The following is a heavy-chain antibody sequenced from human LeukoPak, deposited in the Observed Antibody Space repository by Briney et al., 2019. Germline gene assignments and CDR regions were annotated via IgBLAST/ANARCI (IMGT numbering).Heavy chain of an antibody. Sequence: ASVKVSCKASGYTFTSYGISWVRQAPGQGLEWMGWISAYNGNTNYAQKLQGRDTMTTDTSTSTAYMELRSLRSDDTAVYYCARDLGDGHNLPYYFDYWGQGTLVTVSS. CDR3: ARDLGDGHNLPYYFDY. V-gene: IGHV1-18*01. J-gene: IGHJ4*02. CDR2: ISAYNGNT. CDR1: GYTFTSYG. D-gene: IGHD5-24*01.